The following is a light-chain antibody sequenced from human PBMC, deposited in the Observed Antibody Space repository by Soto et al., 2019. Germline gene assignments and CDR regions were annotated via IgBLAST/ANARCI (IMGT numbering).Light chain of an antibody. CDR3: TSYAGDTSLGV. CDR2: EVN. CDR1: YNL. J-gene: IGLJ3*02. V-gene: IGLV2-8*01. Sequence: QSALTQPASVSGSPGQSITISCSGTYNLVSWYQQHPGKAPKLMIFEVNKRPSGVPDRFSGSKSGNTASLTVSGLQAEDEADYYCTSYAGDTSLGVLGGGTKLTVL.